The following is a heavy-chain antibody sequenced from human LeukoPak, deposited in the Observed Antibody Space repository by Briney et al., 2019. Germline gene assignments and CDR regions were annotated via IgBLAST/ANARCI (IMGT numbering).Heavy chain of an antibody. Sequence: GGSLRLSCAASGFTFSDYFMTWIRQAPGKGLEWVSYIGSSDTTIYYADSVKGRFTISRDNAKNSLYLQMNSLRAEDTAVYFCARESGSYNYYYGMDVWGQGTTVTVSS. J-gene: IGHJ6*02. D-gene: IGHD1-26*01. CDR3: ARESGSYNYYYGMDV. CDR1: GFTFSDYF. V-gene: IGHV3-11*01. CDR2: IGSSDTTI.